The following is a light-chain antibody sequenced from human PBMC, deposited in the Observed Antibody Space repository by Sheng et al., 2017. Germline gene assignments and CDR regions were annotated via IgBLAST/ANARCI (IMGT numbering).Light chain of an antibody. Sequence: QSVLTQPPSVSGAPGQGVTISCRGSSSNIEAGYDVNWYQQVPGTAPKLLIHTSSHRPSGVPARFSGSKSGPSASLAITGLQAEDEADYYCQSYDSSLSVVFGGGTKLTVL. CDR2: TSS. V-gene: IGLV1-40*01. J-gene: IGLJ2*01. CDR3: QSYDSSLSVV. CDR1: SSNIEAGYD.